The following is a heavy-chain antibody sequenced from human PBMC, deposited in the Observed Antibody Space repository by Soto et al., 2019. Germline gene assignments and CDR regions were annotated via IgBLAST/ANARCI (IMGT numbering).Heavy chain of an antibody. CDR3: ARAKGLLTVTTSWFDP. CDR1: GGSISSGDYY. Sequence: QVQLLESGPGLVKPSQTLSLTCTVSGGSISSGDYYWSWIRQPPGKGLEWIGYIYYSGSTYYNPSRKRRVTISADTSKNQFSLKLSSVTAADTAVYYCARAKGLLTVTTSWFDPWGQGTLVTVSS. V-gene: IGHV4-30-4*01. CDR2: IYYSGST. J-gene: IGHJ5*02. D-gene: IGHD4-17*01.